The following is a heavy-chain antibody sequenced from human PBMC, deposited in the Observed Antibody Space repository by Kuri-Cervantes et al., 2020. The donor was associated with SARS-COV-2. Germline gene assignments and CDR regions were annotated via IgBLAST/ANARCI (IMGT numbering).Heavy chain of an antibody. Sequence: GGSLRLSCAASGFTFDDYAMHWVRQAPGKGLEWVSGISWNSGSIGYADSVKGRFTISRDNSKNTLYLQMNSLRAEDTAIYYCARHKTGDTHYYGLGSCFDYWGQGNLVTVSS. D-gene: IGHD3-10*01. V-gene: IGHV3-9*01. CDR3: ARHKTGDTHYYGLGSCFDY. CDR1: GFTFDDYA. J-gene: IGHJ4*02. CDR2: ISWNSGSI.